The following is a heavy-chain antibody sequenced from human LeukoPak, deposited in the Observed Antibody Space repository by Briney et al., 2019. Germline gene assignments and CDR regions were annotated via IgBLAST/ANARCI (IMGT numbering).Heavy chain of an antibody. D-gene: IGHD2-21*02. J-gene: IGHJ4*02. CDR1: GGSFSGYY. Sequence: SETLSLTCAVYGGSFSGYYWSWIRRPPGKGLEWIGEINHSGSTNYNPSLKSRVTISVDTSKNQFSLKLSSVTAADTAVYYCATYCGGDRYPNWGQGTLVTVSS. V-gene: IGHV4-34*01. CDR3: ATYCGGDRYPN. CDR2: INHSGST.